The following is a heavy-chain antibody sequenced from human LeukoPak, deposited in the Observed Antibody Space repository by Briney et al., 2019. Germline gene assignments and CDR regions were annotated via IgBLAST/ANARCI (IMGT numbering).Heavy chain of an antibody. J-gene: IGHJ3*02. CDR3: AKGAYYDSSGQNAFDI. CDR1: GGTFSSYA. CDR2: IIPIFGTA. V-gene: IGHV1-69*05. Sequence: ASVKVSCKASGGTFSSYAISWVRQAPGHGLEWMGGIIPIFGTANYAQKFQGRVTITTDESTSTAYMELSSLRSEDTAVYYCAKGAYYDSSGQNAFDIWGQGTMVTVSS. D-gene: IGHD3-22*01.